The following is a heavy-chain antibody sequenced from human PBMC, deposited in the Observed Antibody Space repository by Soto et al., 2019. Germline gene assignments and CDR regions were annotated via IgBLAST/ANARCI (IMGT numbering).Heavy chain of an antibody. Sequence: ASVKVSCKASGYTFTSYDINWVRQATGQGLEWMGWMNPNSGNTGYAQKFQGRVTMTRNTSISTAYMELSSLRSEDTAVYYCARGGYYDFWSGVGYYYYYYMDVWGKGTTVTVSS. CDR1: GYTFTSYD. CDR2: MNPNSGNT. V-gene: IGHV1-8*01. J-gene: IGHJ6*03. D-gene: IGHD3-3*01. CDR3: ARGGYYDFWSGVGYYYYYYMDV.